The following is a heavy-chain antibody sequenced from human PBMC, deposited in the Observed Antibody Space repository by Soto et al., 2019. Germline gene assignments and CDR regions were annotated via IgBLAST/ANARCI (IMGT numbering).Heavy chain of an antibody. Sequence: GGSLRLSCAASGFTFSSYAMHWVRQAPGKGLEWVAVISYDGSNKYYADSVKGRFTISRDNPKNTLYLRMNSLRAEDTAVYYCARVPQRYGSGSYYKGWFDPWGQGTLVTVSS. D-gene: IGHD3-10*01. V-gene: IGHV3-30-3*01. J-gene: IGHJ5*02. CDR3: ARVPQRYGSGSYYKGWFDP. CDR1: GFTFSSYA. CDR2: ISYDGSNK.